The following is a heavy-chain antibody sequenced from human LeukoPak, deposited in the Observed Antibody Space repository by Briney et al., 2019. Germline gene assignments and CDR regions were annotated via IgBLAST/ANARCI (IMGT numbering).Heavy chain of an antibody. CDR2: INPSGGST. Sequence: ASVKVSCKASGYTFINYYMHWVRQAPGQGLEWMGIINPSGGSTSCGQKFQGRVTMTRDMSTSTFYMELSSLRFEDTAVYYCARGPHRRTYDRDNWFDPWCQGTLVTVS. CDR1: GYTFINYY. CDR3: ARGPHRRTYDRDNWFDP. D-gene: IGHD3-10*02. V-gene: IGHV1-46*01. J-gene: IGHJ5*02.